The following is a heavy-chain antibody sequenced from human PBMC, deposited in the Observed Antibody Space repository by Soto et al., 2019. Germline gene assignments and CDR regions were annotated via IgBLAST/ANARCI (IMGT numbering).Heavy chain of an antibody. V-gene: IGHV1-46*03. Sequence: EASVKVSCKASGYTFTSYAMHWVRQAPGQGLEWMGWINPFDGSRMFAQSFQGRVTMTRDTSTSTVYMEVSSLRSEDTAVYYCSRVDPGETSPFDHWGQGTLVTSPQ. D-gene: IGHD3-10*01. CDR2: INPFDGSR. J-gene: IGHJ4*02. CDR3: SRVDPGETSPFDH. CDR1: GYTFTSYA.